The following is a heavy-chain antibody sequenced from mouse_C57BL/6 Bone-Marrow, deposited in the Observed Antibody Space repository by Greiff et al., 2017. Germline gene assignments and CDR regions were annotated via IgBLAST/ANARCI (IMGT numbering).Heavy chain of an antibody. CDR3: ARERMGAMDY. CDR1: GYAFSSSW. V-gene: IGHV1-82*01. D-gene: IGHD2-3*01. Sequence: VQLQQSGPELVKPGASVKLSCKASGYAFSSSWMNWVKQRPGQGLEWIGRIFPGDGDTNYNGKFKGKATMTADKSSSTAYMQLSSLTSEDSAVYFCARERMGAMDYWGQGTSVTVSS. CDR2: IFPGDGDT. J-gene: IGHJ4*01.